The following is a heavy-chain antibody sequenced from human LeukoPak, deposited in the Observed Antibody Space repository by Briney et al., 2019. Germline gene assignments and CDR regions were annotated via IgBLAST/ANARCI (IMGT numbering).Heavy chain of an antibody. CDR3: ARDRSGSYSLDAFDI. J-gene: IGHJ3*02. CDR2: IYSGGST. V-gene: IGHV3-53*01. Sequence: GGSLRLSCAASGFTVSSNYMSWVRQAPGKGLEWVSVIYSGGSTHYADSVKGRFTISRDNSKNTLYLQMNSLRAEDTAVYYCARDRSGSYSLDAFDIWGQGTMVTVSS. CDR1: GFTVSSNY. D-gene: IGHD1-26*01.